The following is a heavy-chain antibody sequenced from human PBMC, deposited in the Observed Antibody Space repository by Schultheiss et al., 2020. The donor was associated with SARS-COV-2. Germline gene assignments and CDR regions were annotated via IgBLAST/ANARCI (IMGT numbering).Heavy chain of an antibody. CDR2: ISGSGGST. J-gene: IGHJ6*02. D-gene: IGHD5-12*01. CDR3: AKDRSGYDRSFYYYYGMDV. Sequence: GGSLRLSCAASGFTFSSYAMHWVRQVPGKGLEWVSAISGSGGSTYYADSVKGRFTISRDNSKNTLYLQMNSLRADDTAVYYCAKDRSGYDRSFYYYYGMDVWGQGTTVTVSS. CDR1: GFTFSSYA. V-gene: IGHV3-23*01.